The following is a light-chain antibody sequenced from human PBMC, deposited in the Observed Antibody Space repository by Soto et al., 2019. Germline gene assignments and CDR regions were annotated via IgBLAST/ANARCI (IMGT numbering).Light chain of an antibody. J-gene: IGKJ5*01. CDR1: QGINNN. CDR2: DAS. V-gene: IGKV1-33*01. CDR3: QQYDNLGIT. Sequence: DIQMTQSPSSLSASVGDRVTITCQASQGINNNLSWYQQKPGKAPKLLIYDASTLETGVPSRFSGSGSGTDFTFTISSPQPEDITTYYCQQYDNLGITFGQGTRLEIK.